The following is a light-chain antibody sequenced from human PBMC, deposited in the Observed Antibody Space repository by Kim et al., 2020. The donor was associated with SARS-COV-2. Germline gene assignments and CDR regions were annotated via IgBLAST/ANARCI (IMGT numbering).Light chain of an antibody. CDR3: AAWDDTLYGRV. Sequence: RVTIPCAGSTYHIGNCPASGDHQVPGTAPKHPNQCSDERPARVPDRFSGCKSGTSASLAISGLQSDDEADYYCAAWDDTLYGRVFGGGTQLTVL. CDR1: TYHIGNCP. CDR2: CSD. J-gene: IGLJ3*02. V-gene: IGLV1-44*01.